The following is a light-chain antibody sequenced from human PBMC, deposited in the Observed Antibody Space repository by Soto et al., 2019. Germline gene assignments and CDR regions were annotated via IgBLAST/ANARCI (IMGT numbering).Light chain of an antibody. V-gene: IGKV3-15*01. CDR2: GAS. Sequence: EIVMTQSPATLSVSPGERATLSCRASQSVSSNLAWYQQRPGQAPRLLLYGASTRATGITARFSGSGSGTEFTLTISSLQSEDVAVYYCQQYNNWPPWTFGQGTKVEIK. J-gene: IGKJ1*01. CDR1: QSVSSN. CDR3: QQYNNWPPWT.